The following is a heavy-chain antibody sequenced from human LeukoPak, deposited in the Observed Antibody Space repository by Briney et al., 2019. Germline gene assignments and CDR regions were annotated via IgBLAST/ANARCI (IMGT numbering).Heavy chain of an antibody. CDR3: AKGDLATVVTRLDY. J-gene: IGHJ4*02. Sequence: PGGSLRLSCAASGFTFSSYGMSWARQAPGKGLEWVSAISGSGGSTYYADSVKGRFTISRDNSKNTLYLQMNSLRAEDTAVYYCAKGDLATVVTRLDYWGQGTLVTVSS. CDR1: GFTFSSYG. CDR2: ISGSGGST. D-gene: IGHD4-23*01. V-gene: IGHV3-23*01.